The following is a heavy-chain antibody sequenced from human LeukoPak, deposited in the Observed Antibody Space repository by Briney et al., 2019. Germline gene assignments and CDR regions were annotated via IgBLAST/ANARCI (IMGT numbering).Heavy chain of an antibody. CDR1: GFTFSYHW. Sequence: QPGGSLTLSCAASGFTFSYHWMTWVRQAPGKGLEWVANIKNDGAVKNYVDSVKGRFTISRDNAKNSLYLQMNSLRAEDTAVYYCARDPYSSGWPSYYYYGMDVWGQGTTVTVSS. CDR2: IKNDGAVK. CDR3: ARDPYSSGWPSYYYYGMDV. D-gene: IGHD6-19*01. J-gene: IGHJ6*02. V-gene: IGHV3-7*01.